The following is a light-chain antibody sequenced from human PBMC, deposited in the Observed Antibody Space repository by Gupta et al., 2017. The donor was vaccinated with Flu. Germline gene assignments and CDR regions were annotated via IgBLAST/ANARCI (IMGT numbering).Light chain of an antibody. CDR1: QGISNY. CDR3: QNYNNAPNT. J-gene: IGKJ2*01. V-gene: IGKV1-27*01. CDR2: AAS. Sequence: GDRVTITCRASQGISNYLAWYQQKPGKVPKLLIYAASTLQSGVPSRFIGSGSGTDFTLTISSLQPEDVATYYCQNYNNAPNTFGQGTKLEIK.